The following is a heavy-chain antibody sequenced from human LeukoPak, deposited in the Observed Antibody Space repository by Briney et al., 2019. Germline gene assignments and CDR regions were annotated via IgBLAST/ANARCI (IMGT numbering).Heavy chain of an antibody. CDR1: GGTFSSYA. CDR2: RGNT. Sequence: ASVKVSCKASGGTFSSYAISWVRQAPGQGLYRGNTNYAQKFQGRVTMTTDTSTSTVYMEVRGLRSDDTAMYYCARDVGITVADSFDPWGQGTLVTVSS. J-gene: IGHJ5*02. D-gene: IGHD6-13*01. CDR3: ARDVGITVADSFDP. V-gene: IGHV1-18*01.